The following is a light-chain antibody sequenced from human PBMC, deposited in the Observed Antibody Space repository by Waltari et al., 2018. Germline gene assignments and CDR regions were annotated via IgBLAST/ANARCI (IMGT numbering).Light chain of an antibody. Sequence: QSALTQPASVSGSPGQSITISCTGSSSYVGRYTYVSWYQQFPDRAPKLIIYDVTNRPSGVSNRFSGSKSANTASLTISGLQPEDEAEYYCASYNPGSTLVFGGGTKLTVL. CDR3: ASYNPGSTLV. CDR1: SSYVGRYTY. V-gene: IGLV2-14*01. CDR2: DVT. J-gene: IGLJ3*02.